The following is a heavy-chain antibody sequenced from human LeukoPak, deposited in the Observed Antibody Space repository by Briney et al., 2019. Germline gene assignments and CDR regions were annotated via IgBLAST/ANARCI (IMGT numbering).Heavy chain of an antibody. D-gene: IGHD3-22*01. J-gene: IGHJ3*02. CDR2: INSDGSST. V-gene: IGHV3-74*01. CDR3: ARGDPYDNDAFDI. CDR1: GFTFSSYW. Sequence: GGSLRLSCAASGFTFSSYWMHWVRQAPGKGLVWVSRINSDGSSTSYADSVKGRFTISRDNAKNTLYLQMNSLRAEDTAVYHCARGDPYDNDAFDIWGQGTMVTVSS.